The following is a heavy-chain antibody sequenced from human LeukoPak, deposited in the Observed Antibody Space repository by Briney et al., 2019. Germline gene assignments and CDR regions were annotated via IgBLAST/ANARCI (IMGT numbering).Heavy chain of an antibody. Sequence: SETLSLTCTVSGGSISSSSYYWGWIRQPPGKGLEGIGSVYYSWCTYYNPSLKRGVTISVDTSKNQFSLKLSSVTAADTAVYYCARGDLGAFDIWGQGTMVTVSS. V-gene: IGHV4-39*07. CDR1: GGSISSSSYY. CDR3: ARGDLGAFDI. CDR2: VYYSWCT. J-gene: IGHJ3*02.